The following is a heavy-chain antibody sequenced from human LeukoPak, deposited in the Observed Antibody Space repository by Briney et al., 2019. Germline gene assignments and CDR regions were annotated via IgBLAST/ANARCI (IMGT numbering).Heavy chain of an antibody. CDR2: ISFSGSNV. CDR1: GFTFSSYG. J-gene: IGHJ4*02. D-gene: IGHD4-17*01. CDR3: AKPKTGSPTAAGLDY. Sequence: PGGSLRLSCAASGFTFSSYGMYWVRQAPGKGLEWVSYISFSGSNVHYADSVKGRFTISRDNSKSTLFLQMNSLRPEDTAVYYCAKPKTGSPTAAGLDYWGQGTLVTVSS. V-gene: IGHV3-30*02.